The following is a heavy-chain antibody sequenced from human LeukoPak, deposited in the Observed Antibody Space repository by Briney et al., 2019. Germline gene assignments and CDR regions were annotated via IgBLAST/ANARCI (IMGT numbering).Heavy chain of an antibody. CDR2: IYYHGTA. CDR3: ARYGTTMVIDY. J-gene: IGHJ4*02. D-gene: IGHD5-18*01. Sequence: SETLSLTCTVSGGSISSRSYFWGWIRQPPEKGLEWIATIYYHGTAYYNPSLKSGVSTSVDTSKNQFFLKLSAVTAADTAVYYCARYGTTMVIDYWGQGTLVTVSS. CDR1: GGSISSRSYF. V-gene: IGHV4-39*01.